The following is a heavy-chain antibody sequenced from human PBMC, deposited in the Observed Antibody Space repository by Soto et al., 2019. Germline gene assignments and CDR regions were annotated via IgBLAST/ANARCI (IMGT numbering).Heavy chain of an antibody. CDR1: GGTFSSYI. J-gene: IGHJ6*02. D-gene: IGHD3-22*01. CDR2: IIPILGIA. Sequence: QVQLVQSGAEVKKTGSSVKVSCKASGGTFSSYIISWVRQAPGEGLEWMGRIIPILGIANYAQKFQGRVTISANKSTSTAYMKLISLRSEDTAVYYCANKDYDSSEYYYYGMDVWGQGTTVTVSS. V-gene: IGHV1-69*02. CDR3: ANKDYDSSEYYYYGMDV.